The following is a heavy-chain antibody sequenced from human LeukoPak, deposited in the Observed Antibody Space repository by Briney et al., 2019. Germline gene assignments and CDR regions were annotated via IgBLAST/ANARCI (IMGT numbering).Heavy chain of an antibody. V-gene: IGHV1-69*05. D-gene: IGHD1-26*01. CDR1: GGTFSSYA. J-gene: IGHJ4*02. CDR3: ARGAQWELHYFDY. CDR2: VIPIFGTA. Sequence: GSSVKVSCKASGGTFSSYAISWVRQAPGQGLEWMGRVIPIFGTANYAQKFQGRVTITTDESTSTAYMELSSLRSEDTAVYYCARGAQWELHYFDYWGQGTLVTVSS.